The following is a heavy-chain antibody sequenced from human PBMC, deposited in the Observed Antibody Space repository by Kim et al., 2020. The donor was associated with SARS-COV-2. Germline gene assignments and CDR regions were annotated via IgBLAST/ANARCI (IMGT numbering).Heavy chain of an antibody. CDR1: GFTFSSYA. J-gene: IGHJ6*02. CDR2: ISYDGSNK. CDR3: ARVGDIVATRWGRYYYYGMDV. V-gene: IGHV3-30*04. D-gene: IGHD5-12*01. Sequence: GGSLRLSCAASGFTFSSYAMHWVRQAPGKGLEWVAVISYDGSNKYYADSVKGRFTISRDNSKNTLYLQMNSLRAEDTAVYYCARVGDIVATRWGRYYYYGMDVWGQGTTVTVSS.